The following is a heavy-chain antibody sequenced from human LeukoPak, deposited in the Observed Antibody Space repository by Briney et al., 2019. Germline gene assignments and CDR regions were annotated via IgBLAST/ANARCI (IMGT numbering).Heavy chain of an antibody. Sequence: GGSLRLSCAGSGFTFSSYVMSWVRQAPGKGLEWVSAISNSGDNTYYADSVKGRFTISRDNAKNSLYLQMASLRAEDTAVYYCARTSVAAAISPYYFDYWGQGTLVTVSS. CDR2: ISNSGDNT. CDR1: GFTFSSYV. V-gene: IGHV3-23*01. J-gene: IGHJ4*02. CDR3: ARTSVAAAISPYYFDY. D-gene: IGHD2-2*02.